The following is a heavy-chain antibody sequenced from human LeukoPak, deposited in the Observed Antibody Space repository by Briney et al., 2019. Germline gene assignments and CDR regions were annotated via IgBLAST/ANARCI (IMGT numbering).Heavy chain of an antibody. CDR1: GFTVSSNY. J-gene: IGHJ5*02. Sequence: GGSLRLSCAASGFTVSSNYMSWVRQAPGKGLEWVSVIYSGGSTYYADSVKGRFTISRDNSKNTLYLQMNSLRAEDTAVYYCAREVIVGSWFDPWGQGTLVTVSS. CDR3: AREVIVGSWFDP. D-gene: IGHD1-26*01. V-gene: IGHV3-53*01. CDR2: IYSGGST.